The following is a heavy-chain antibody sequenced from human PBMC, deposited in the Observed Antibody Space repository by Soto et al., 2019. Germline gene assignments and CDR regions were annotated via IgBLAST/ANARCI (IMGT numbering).Heavy chain of an antibody. V-gene: IGHV3-21*01. CDR2: ISGSSSYI. J-gene: IGHJ4*02. D-gene: IGHD3-22*01. CDR1: GFTFNSYA. Sequence: GGSLRLSCAASGFTFNSYAMNWVRQAPGKGLEWVSSISGSSSYIYYADSVKGRFTISRDNAKNSLFLQMNSLRAEDTAVYYCAREYYYDSSGLNDFDYWGQGTLVTVSS. CDR3: AREYYYDSSGLNDFDY.